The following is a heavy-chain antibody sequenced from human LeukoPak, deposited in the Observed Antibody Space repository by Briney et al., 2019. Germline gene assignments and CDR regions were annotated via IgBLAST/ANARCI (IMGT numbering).Heavy chain of an antibody. D-gene: IGHD3-10*01. CDR2: IYYSGST. J-gene: IGHJ6*04. CDR1: GGSISSYY. Sequence: SETLSLTCTVSGGSISSYYWSWIRQPPGKGLEWIGYIYYSGSTNYNPSLKSRVTISVDTSKNQFSLKLSSVTAADTAVYYCARRDHGSGGYYIRIWGKGTTVTVSS. V-gene: IGHV4-59*12. CDR3: ARRDHGSGGYYIRI.